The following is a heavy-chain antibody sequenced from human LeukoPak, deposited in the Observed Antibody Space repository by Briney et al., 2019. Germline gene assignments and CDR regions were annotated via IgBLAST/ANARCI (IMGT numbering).Heavy chain of an antibody. CDR3: AGGIGFYDFWVGNVGYSFDS. D-gene: IGHD3-3*01. CDR2: MNPNSGNT. Sequence: ASVKVSCKASGYTFTSYDINWVRQATGQGLEWMGWMNPNSGNTGYAQKFQGRVTMTRNTSISTAYMELSSLRSEDTAVYYCAGGIGFYDFWVGNVGYSFDSWGKGTLVTVSS. CDR1: GYTFTSYD. V-gene: IGHV1-8*01. J-gene: IGHJ4*02.